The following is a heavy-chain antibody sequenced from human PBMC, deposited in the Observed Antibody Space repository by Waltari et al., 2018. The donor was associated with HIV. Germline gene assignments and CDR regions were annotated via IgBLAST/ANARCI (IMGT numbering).Heavy chain of an antibody. D-gene: IGHD3-3*01. CDR2: ISYDGSNK. V-gene: IGHV3-30*18. J-gene: IGHJ6*02. CDR1: GLTFSSSG. Sequence: QVPLVESGGGGVQPGRSLRLSSAAYGLTFSSSGLPCVRQAPGTGLEWVAVISYDGSNKYDADSVKGRFTISRDNSKNTLYLQMNSLRAEDTAVYYCAKDARFLDLDYYYGMDVWGQGTTVTVSS. CDR3: AKDARFLDLDYYYGMDV.